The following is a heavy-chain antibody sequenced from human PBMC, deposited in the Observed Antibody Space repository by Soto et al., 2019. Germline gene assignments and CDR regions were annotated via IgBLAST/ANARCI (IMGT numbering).Heavy chain of an antibody. CDR2: ISAYNGNT. D-gene: IGHD3-10*01. Sequence: ASVKVSCKASGYTFTSYGISWVRQAPGQGLEWMGWISAYNGNTNYAQKLQGRVTMTTDTSTSTAYMELRSLRSDDTAVYYCASTPLYYGSGSYSDYWGQGTLVTVSS. CDR3: ASTPLYYGSGSYSDY. V-gene: IGHV1-18*01. J-gene: IGHJ4*02. CDR1: GYTFTSYG.